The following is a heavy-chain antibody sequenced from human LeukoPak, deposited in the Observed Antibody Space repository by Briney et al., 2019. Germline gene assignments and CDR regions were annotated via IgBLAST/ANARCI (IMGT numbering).Heavy chain of an antibody. V-gene: IGHV4-59*01. D-gene: IGHD3-22*01. CDR3: ARVVMDPNGNNYYYYYGMDV. J-gene: IGHJ6*02. CDR2: IYYSGSA. Sequence: XGLEXXGXIYYSGSANYNPSLKSRVTISVDTSKNQFSLKLSSVTAADTAVYYCARVVMDPNGNNYYYYYGMDVWGQGTTVTVSS.